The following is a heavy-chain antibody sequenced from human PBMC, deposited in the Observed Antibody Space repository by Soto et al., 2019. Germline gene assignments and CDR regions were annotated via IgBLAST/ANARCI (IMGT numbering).Heavy chain of an antibody. Sequence: QGQLLQSGDEVKTPGASVRVSCRASGYPFTSYGISWVRQAPGQGLAWVAWISAYNGKRDTAQKFQDRVTMTLDTSTDTAHMDLGDLTSADTAVYYCARGRIVASIHDAFEIWGQGTKVTVSS. CDR3: ARGRIVASIHDAFEI. J-gene: IGHJ3*02. CDR2: ISAYNGKR. CDR1: GYPFTSYG. V-gene: IGHV1-18*01. D-gene: IGHD5-12*01.